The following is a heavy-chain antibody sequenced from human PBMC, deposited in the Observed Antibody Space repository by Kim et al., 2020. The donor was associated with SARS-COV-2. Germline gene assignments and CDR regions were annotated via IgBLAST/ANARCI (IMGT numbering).Heavy chain of an antibody. J-gene: IGHJ3*02. CDR3: AKDIKLRSRGAFDI. Sequence: GGSLRLSCAASGFTFSSYGMHWVRQAPGKGLEWVAVISYDGSNKYYADSVKGRFTISRDNSKNTLYLQMNSLRAEDTAVYYCAKDIKLRSRGAFDIWGQGTMVTVSS. CDR2: ISYDGSNK. V-gene: IGHV3-30*18. D-gene: IGHD2-21*01. CDR1: GFTFSSYG.